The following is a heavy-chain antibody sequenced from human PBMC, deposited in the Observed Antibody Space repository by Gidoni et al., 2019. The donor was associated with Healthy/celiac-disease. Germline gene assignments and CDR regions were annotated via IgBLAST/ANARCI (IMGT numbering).Heavy chain of an antibody. V-gene: IGHV1-69*04. J-gene: IGHJ6*02. D-gene: IGHD2-21*02. Sequence: QVQLVQSGAEVKKPGSSVKVSCKASVGTFSSSAISWVRPDPGQGLEWMGKIIPILGIANYAQKFQGRVTITADKSTSTAYMELSSLRSEDTAVYYCARDSLYCGGDCSLEDEGYYYYYGMDVWGQGTTVTVSS. CDR2: IIPILGIA. CDR1: VGTFSSSA. CDR3: ARDSLYCGGDCSLEDEGYYYYYGMDV.